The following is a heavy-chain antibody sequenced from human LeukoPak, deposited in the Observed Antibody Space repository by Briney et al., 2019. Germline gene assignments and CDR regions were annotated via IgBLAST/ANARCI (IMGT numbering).Heavy chain of an antibody. CDR2: IYTSGST. Sequence: SETLSLTCTVSGGSISSGSYYWSWIRQPAGKGLEWIGRIYTSGSTNYNPSLKSRVTISVDTSKNQFSLKLSSVTAADTAVYYCASGFLESHAFDIWGQGTMVTVSS. CDR3: ASGFLESHAFDI. V-gene: IGHV4-61*02. J-gene: IGHJ3*02. D-gene: IGHD3-3*01. CDR1: GGSISSGSYY.